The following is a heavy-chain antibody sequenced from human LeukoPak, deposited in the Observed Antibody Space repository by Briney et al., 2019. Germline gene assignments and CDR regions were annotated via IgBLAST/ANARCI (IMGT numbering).Heavy chain of an antibody. CDR3: ATQRTRWLQLRDY. V-gene: IGHV4-39*01. CDR1: SGSISSSSYY. J-gene: IGHJ4*02. Sequence: PSETLSLTCTVSSGSISSSSYYWRWIRQPPGKGLEWLGSIYYSGSTYYNPSLKSRVTISVGTSKNQFSLKLSSVTAADTAVYYCATQRTRWLQLRDYWGQRTLVTVSS. CDR2: IYYSGST. D-gene: IGHD5-24*01.